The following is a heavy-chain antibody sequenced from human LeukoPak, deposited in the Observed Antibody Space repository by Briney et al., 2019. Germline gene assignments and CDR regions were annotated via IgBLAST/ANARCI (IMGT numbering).Heavy chain of an antibody. J-gene: IGHJ6*03. Sequence: SETLSLTCAVSGGSISSYYRSWIRQPPGKGLEWVGYIYYSGSTNYNPSLKRRVTISVDTSKKQFSLKLSTVTAADTAVYYCAKTFVEMTTIYYYSYMDVWGKGTTVTVSS. V-gene: IGHV4-59*01. CDR2: IYYSGST. CDR1: GGSISSYY. D-gene: IGHD5-24*01. CDR3: AKTFVEMTTIYYYSYMDV.